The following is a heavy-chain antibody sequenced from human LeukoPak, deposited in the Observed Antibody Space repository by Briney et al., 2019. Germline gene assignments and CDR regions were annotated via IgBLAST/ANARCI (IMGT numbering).Heavy chain of an antibody. J-gene: IGHJ5*02. CDR3: ATDYNSNAYYLTS. D-gene: IGHD3-22*01. CDR2: INPNSGDT. Sequence: ASVKVSCKASGYTFAGYHMHWVRQAPGQGLEWMGRINPNSGDTNYAQKFQGRVSMTRDTSISTAYMELSGLRPDDTAVYYCATDYNSNAYYLTSWGQGTLVTVSS. V-gene: IGHV1-2*06. CDR1: GYTFAGYH.